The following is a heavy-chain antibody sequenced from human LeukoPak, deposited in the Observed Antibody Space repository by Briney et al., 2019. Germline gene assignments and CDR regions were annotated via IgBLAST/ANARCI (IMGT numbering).Heavy chain of an antibody. CDR3: ARALGHSSGWTFNWFDP. V-gene: IGHV1-18*01. Sequence: ASVKVSCKASGYTFTSYGISWVRQAPGQGLEWMGWISAYNGNTNYAQKLQGRVTMTTGTSTSTAYMELRSLRSDDTAVYYCARALGHSSGWTFNWFDPWGQGTLVTVSS. J-gene: IGHJ5*02. CDR2: ISAYNGNT. CDR1: GYTFTSYG. D-gene: IGHD6-19*01.